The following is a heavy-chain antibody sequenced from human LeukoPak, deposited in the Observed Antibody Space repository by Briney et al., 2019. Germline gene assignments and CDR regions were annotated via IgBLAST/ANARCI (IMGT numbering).Heavy chain of an antibody. CDR2: IYYSGST. V-gene: IGHV4-59*12. CDR1: GGSFSGYY. J-gene: IGHJ4*02. D-gene: IGHD3-22*01. CDR3: ARDDDYYDSSGKDY. Sequence: SETLSLTCAVYGGSFSGYYWSWIRQPPGKGLEWIGYIYYSGSTNYNPSLKSRVTISVDTSKNQFSLKLSSVTAADTAVYYCARDDDYYDSSGKDYWGQGTLVTVSS.